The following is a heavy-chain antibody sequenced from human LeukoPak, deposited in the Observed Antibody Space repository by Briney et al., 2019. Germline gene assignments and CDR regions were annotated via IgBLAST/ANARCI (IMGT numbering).Heavy chain of an antibody. J-gene: IGHJ4*02. Sequence: SETLSLTCAVYGGSLSGYYWSWIRQPPGKGLEWIGEINHSGNTNYNPSLKSRVTMSVDTSKNHFYLKLSSVTAADTAVHYCARQGSGSSYYYYTFPYWGQGTLVTVSS. CDR1: GGSLSGYY. D-gene: IGHD1-26*01. CDR3: ARQGSGSSYYYYTFPY. V-gene: IGHV4-34*01. CDR2: INHSGNT.